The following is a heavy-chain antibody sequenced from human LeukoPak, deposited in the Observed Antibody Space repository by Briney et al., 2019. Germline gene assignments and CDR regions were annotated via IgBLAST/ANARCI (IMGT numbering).Heavy chain of an antibody. V-gene: IGHV4-31*03. CDR2: IYYSGST. CDR3: AKGLLYSGSYYGDNFDF. J-gene: IGHJ4*02. CDR1: GGSISSGGYY. D-gene: IGHD1-26*01. Sequence: SETLSLTCTVSGGSISSGGYYWSWIRQHPGKGLEWIGYIYYSGSTYYNPSLKSRVTISVDTSKNQFSLKLSSVTAADTAVYYCAKGLLYSGSYYGDNFDFWGQGTLVTVSS.